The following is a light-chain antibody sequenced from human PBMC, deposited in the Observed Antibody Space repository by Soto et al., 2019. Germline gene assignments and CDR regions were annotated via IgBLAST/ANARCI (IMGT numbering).Light chain of an antibody. V-gene: IGLV1-40*01. CDR3: QSYDSSLSTYV. CDR1: SSSIGTGFD. CDR2: GDS. Sequence: QAVVTQPPSVSGAPGQRVTISCTGSSSSIGTGFDVHWYQQFPGTAPRLLIYGDSNRPSGVPDRFSGSKSGTSASLAITGLQAEDEADYYCQSYDSSLSTYVFGTGTKLTVL. J-gene: IGLJ1*01.